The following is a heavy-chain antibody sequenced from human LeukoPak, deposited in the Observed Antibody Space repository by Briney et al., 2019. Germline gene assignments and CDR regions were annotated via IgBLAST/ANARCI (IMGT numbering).Heavy chain of an antibody. CDR3: ARDSRTYYYDSSGRPRSRSFDY. D-gene: IGHD3-22*01. J-gene: IGHJ4*02. CDR1: GGTFSSYA. V-gene: IGHV1-69*05. CDR2: IIPIFGTA. Sequence: SVKVSCKASGGTFSSYAISWVRQAPGQGLEWMGGIIPIFGTANYAQKFQGRVTITTDESTSTAYMELSSLRSEDTAVYYCARDSRTYYYDSSGRPRSRSFDYWGQGTLVTVSS.